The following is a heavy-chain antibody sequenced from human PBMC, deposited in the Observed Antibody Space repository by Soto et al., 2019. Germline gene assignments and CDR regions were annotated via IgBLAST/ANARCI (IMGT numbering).Heavy chain of an antibody. D-gene: IGHD6-6*01. CDR2: MNPNSGNT. CDR3: ARGTSSSSFSGPTSDY. V-gene: IGHV1-8*01. CDR1: GYTFTSYD. J-gene: IGHJ4*02. Sequence: ASVKVSCKASGYTFTSYDINWVRQATGQGLEWMGWMNPNSGNTGYAQKFQGRVTMTRNTSISTAYMELSSLRSEDTAVYYCARGTSSSSFSGPTSDYWGQGTLVTVSS.